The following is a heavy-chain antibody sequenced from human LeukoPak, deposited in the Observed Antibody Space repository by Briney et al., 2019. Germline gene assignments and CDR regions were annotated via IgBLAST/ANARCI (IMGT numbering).Heavy chain of an antibody. CDR3: ARDRGDSGFDY. Sequence: PSETLSLTCAVYGGSFSGYYWSWIRQPPGKGLEWIGEINHSGSTNYNPSLKSRVTISVDTSKNQFSLKLSSVTAADTAVYYCARDRGDSGFDYWGQGTLVTVSS. V-gene: IGHV4-34*01. CDR2: INHSGST. D-gene: IGHD6-13*01. CDR1: GGSFSGYY. J-gene: IGHJ4*02.